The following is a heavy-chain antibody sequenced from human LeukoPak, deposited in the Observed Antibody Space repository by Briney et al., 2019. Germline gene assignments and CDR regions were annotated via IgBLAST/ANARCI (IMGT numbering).Heavy chain of an antibody. CDR1: GFTFSSFA. CDR2: ISGSGGST. CDR3: AKDRIPHSGWYEKSFDY. J-gene: IGHJ4*02. D-gene: IGHD6-19*01. Sequence: GGSLRLSCAASGFTFSSFAMSWVRQAPGKGLEWVSAISGSGGSTYYADSVKGRFTISRDNSKNTLYLQMNSLRAEDTAAYYCAKDRIPHSGWYEKSFDYWGQGTLVTVSS. V-gene: IGHV3-23*01.